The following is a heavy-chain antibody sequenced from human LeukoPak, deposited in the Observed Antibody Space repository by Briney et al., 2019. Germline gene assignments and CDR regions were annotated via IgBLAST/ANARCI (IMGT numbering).Heavy chain of an antibody. CDR1: GGSFSGYY. CDR2: INHSGST. D-gene: IGHD6-13*01. CDR3: ARVTGYSSSWYPRRYWYFDL. Sequence: SETLSLTCAVYGGSFSGYYWSWIRQPPGKGLEWIGEINHSGSTNYNPSLKSRVTISVDTSKNQFSLKLSSVTAADTAVYYCARVTGYSSSWYPRRYWYFDLWGRGTLVTVSS. J-gene: IGHJ2*01. V-gene: IGHV4-34*01.